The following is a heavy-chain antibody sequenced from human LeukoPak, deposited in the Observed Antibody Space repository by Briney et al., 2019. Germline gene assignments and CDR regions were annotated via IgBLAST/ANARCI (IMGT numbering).Heavy chain of an antibody. J-gene: IGHJ3*02. V-gene: IGHV5-51*01. D-gene: IGHD2-2*01. CDR2: IYPGDSDT. Sequence: GQSLKISCKGSGYSFTSYWIGWVRQMPGKGLYCIGIIYPGDSDTRYSPSFQGQVTISADKSISTAYLQWSSLKASDTAMYYCARPVGYCSSTSCWYDAFDIWGQGTMVTVSS. CDR1: GYSFTSYW. CDR3: ARPVGYCSSTSCWYDAFDI.